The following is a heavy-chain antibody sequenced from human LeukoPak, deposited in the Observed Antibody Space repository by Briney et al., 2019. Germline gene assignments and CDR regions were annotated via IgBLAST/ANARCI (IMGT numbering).Heavy chain of an antibody. CDR2: ISSSGSTI. CDR3: ARDVRKWLISEYYFDY. CDR1: GFTLSDYY. D-gene: IGHD6-19*01. J-gene: IGHJ4*02. V-gene: IGHV3-11*01. Sequence: GGSLRLSCAASGFTLSDYYMSWIRQAPGKGLEWVSYISSSGSTIYYADSVKGRFTISRDNAKNSLYLQMNSLRAEDTAVYYCARDVRKWLISEYYFDYWGQGTLVTVSS.